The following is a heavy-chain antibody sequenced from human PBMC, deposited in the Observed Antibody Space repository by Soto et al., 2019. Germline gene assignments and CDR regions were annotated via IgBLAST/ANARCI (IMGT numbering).Heavy chain of an antibody. V-gene: IGHV4-39*01. CDR3: ARLSSGWYYFDY. CDR2: IYYSGST. D-gene: IGHD6-19*01. CDR1: GGSISSSSYY. J-gene: IGHJ4*02. Sequence: SETLSLTCTVSGGSISSSSYYWGWIRQPPGKGLEWIGSIYYSGSTYYNPSLKSRVTISVDTSKNQFSLKLSSVTAADTAVYYCARLSSGWYYFDYWGQGTLVTVSS.